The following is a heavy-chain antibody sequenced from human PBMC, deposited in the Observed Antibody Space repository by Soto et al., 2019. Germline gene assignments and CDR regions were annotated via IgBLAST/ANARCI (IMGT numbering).Heavy chain of an antibody. J-gene: IGHJ4*02. CDR1: GFTFTNYL. V-gene: IGHV3-23*05. D-gene: IGHD2-2*01. Sequence: EVQLLESGGDLVQPGGSLRLSGAASGFTFTNYLMTWVRQAPGKGLEWVSSIDKSGGDTYYADSVKGRFTISRDNSKNTLYLQMNGLRAEDTALYYCAKDKYSRSWYFWGQGTLVTVSS. CDR3: AKDKYSRSWYF. CDR2: IDKSGGDT.